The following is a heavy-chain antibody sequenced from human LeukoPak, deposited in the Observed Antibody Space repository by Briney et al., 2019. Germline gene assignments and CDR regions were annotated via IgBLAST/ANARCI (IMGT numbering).Heavy chain of an antibody. D-gene: IGHD1-26*01. J-gene: IGHJ4*02. Sequence: PGGSLRLSCAASGFTFSSCAMSWVRQAPGKGLEWVSGIGASGGHTFYADSVKGRFSISRDNSKNTLYLQMNSLRVEDTAIYYCAKYSGDYFGDYWGQGNLVTVSS. CDR3: AKYSGDYFGDY. CDR2: IGASGGHT. CDR1: GFTFSSCA. V-gene: IGHV3-23*01.